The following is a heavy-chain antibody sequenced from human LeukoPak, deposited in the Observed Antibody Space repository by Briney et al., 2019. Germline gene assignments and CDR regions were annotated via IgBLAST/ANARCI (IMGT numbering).Heavy chain of an antibody. CDR3: VGASFAY. CDR2: ISSSSSDM. Sequence: GGSLRLSCAASGFTLSGYTMNWVRRAPGKGLEWVSYISSSSSDMYYADSVKGRFTISRDNAKNSLYLQMNSLRVEDTAVYYCVGASFAYWGRGTLVTVSS. V-gene: IGHV3-48*01. CDR1: GFTLSGYT. J-gene: IGHJ4*02.